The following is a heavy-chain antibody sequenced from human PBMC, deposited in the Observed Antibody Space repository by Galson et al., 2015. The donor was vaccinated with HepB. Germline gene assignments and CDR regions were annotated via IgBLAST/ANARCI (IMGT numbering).Heavy chain of an antibody. CDR1: GFTLSSYA. CDR3: ARDSGYVSGWYAGRGGFDY. D-gene: IGHD6-19*01. Sequence: SLRLSCAASGFTLSSYAIHWVRQAPGKGLEWVTVISYDGRTQNYADSVAGRFTISRDNSKDTVYLQRSSLRADDTGVYYCARDSGYVSGWYAGRGGFDYWGQGALVIVSS. CDR2: ISYDGRTQ. V-gene: IGHV3-30*03. J-gene: IGHJ4*02.